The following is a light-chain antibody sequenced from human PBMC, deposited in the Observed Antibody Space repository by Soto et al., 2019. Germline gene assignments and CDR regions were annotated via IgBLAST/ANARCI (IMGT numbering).Light chain of an antibody. CDR2: STN. CDR1: SGSVSTTYH. J-gene: IGLJ3*02. CDR3: MLYMGGGLVV. V-gene: IGLV8-61*01. Sequence: QAVVTQEPSFSVSPGGTVTLTCGLTSGSVSTTYHPSWYPQTPAQAPRTLIYSTNIRTSGVPDRFSGSILGNKAALTITGAQADDESDYHCMLYMGGGLVVFGGGTKLTVL.